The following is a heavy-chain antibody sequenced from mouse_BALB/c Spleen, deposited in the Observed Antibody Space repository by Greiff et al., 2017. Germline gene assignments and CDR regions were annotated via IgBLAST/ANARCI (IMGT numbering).Heavy chain of an antibody. CDR1: GFNIKDYY. D-gene: IGHD2-3*01. J-gene: IGHJ1*01. CDR2: IDPENGNT. CDR3: ARGLLRYFDV. Sequence: EVKLQESGAELVRPGALVKLSCKASGFNIKDYYMHWVKQRPEQGLEWIGWIDPENGNTIYDPKFQGKASITANTSSNTAYLPLSSLTSEDTAVYYCARGLLRYFDVWGAGTTVTVSS. V-gene: IGHV14-1*02.